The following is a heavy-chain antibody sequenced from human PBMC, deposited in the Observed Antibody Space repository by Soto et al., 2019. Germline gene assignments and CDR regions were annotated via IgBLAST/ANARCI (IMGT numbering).Heavy chain of an antibody. D-gene: IGHD2-21*02. J-gene: IGHJ4*02. CDR3: VSGDAWGVLLAY. V-gene: IGHV1-69*13. CDR1: GGTFSSYA. Sequence: GASVKVSCKASGGTFSSYAISWVRQAPGQGLEWMGGIIPIFGTANYAQKFQGRVTITADESTSTAYMELSSLRSEDTAVYYCVSGDAWGVLLAYWGQGALVTVSS. CDR2: IIPIFGTA.